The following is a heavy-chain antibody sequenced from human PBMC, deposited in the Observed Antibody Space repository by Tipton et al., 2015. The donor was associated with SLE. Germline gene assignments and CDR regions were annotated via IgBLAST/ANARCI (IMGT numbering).Heavy chain of an antibody. Sequence: GLVKPSETLSLTCTISGGSFSGYAWSWIRQPPGKRLEWIGEISHSGGDNYNPSLKSRATVSLDRSNNEFSLRLNSVTAADTAVYFCAREGVATIRNYYYYYMDVWGKGTTVTISS. V-gene: IGHV4-34*01. CDR1: GGSFSGYA. CDR3: AREGVATIRNYYYYYMDV. CDR2: ISHSGGD. J-gene: IGHJ6*03. D-gene: IGHD5-24*01.